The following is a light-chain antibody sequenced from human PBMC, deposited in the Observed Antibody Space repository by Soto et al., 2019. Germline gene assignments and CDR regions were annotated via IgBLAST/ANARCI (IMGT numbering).Light chain of an antibody. Sequence: DIQMTQSPSSLSASVGDRVTITCRASQSISNYLNWYQQKQGKAPKLLIYAASSLQSGVPSRFNGRGSGTDFTLTISSLQSEDSASYYCLQSYSTLLTFGGGKEVEIK. CDR3: LQSYSTLLT. V-gene: IGKV1-39*01. J-gene: IGKJ4*01. CDR2: AAS. CDR1: QSISNY.